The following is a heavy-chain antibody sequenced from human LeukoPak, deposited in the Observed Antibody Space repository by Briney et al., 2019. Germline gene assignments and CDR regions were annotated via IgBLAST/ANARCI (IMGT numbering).Heavy chain of an antibody. V-gene: IGHV3-64*01. J-gene: IGHJ4*02. Sequence: GGSLRLSCAASGFIFSSYAMHWVRQAPGKGLEYVSGISSNVGSKDYANSVKGRFTISRDNSKNTLYLQMGSLRPEDVAVYYCARDSRPSDFWSGYYTSFDYWGQGILVTVSS. CDR2: ISSNVGSK. CDR1: GFIFSSYA. D-gene: IGHD3-3*01. CDR3: ARDSRPSDFWSGYYTSFDY.